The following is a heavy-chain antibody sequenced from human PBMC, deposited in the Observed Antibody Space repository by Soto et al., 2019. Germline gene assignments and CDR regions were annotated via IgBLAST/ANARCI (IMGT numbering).Heavy chain of an antibody. CDR2: ISGSGDSS. Sequence: PGGSLRLSCAASGFTFSTYAMNWVRQAPGKGLEWVSGISGSGDSSYYADSVKGRFTVSRDNSKNTLYLQMNSLRAEDTAVYYCANEDRSSGSYYNYYYGMDVWGQGTTVTVSS. D-gene: IGHD3-10*01. CDR1: GFTFSTYA. CDR3: ANEDRSSGSYYNYYYGMDV. J-gene: IGHJ6*02. V-gene: IGHV3-23*01.